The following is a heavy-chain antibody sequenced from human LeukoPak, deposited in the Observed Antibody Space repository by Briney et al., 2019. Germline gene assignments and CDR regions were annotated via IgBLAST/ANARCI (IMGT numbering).Heavy chain of an antibody. D-gene: IGHD3-22*01. CDR1: GFTFSTYS. J-gene: IGHJ4*02. Sequence: GGSLRLSCAASGFTFSTYSMNWVRQAPGKGLEWVSAISGSGGSTYYADSVKGRFTISRDNSKNTLYLQTNSLRAEDTAVYYCAKDSTYYYDSSGYYPDYWGQGTLVTVSS. CDR2: ISGSGGST. V-gene: IGHV3-23*01. CDR3: AKDSTYYYDSSGYYPDY.